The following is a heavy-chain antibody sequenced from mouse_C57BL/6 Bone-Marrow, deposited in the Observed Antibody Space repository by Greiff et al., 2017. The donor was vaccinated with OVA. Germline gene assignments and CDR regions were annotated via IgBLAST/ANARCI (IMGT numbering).Heavy chain of an antibody. CDR1: GFTFSSYA. D-gene: IGHD2-5*01. CDR2: ISDGGSYT. V-gene: IGHV5-4*03. Sequence: EVMLVESGGGLVKPGGSLKLSCAASGFTFSSYAMSWVRQTPEKRLEWVATISDGGSYTYYPANVKGRFTISRDNAKNNLYLHMSHLKSEDTAMYYCASDYSNYALYYAMDDWGQGTSVTVAS. J-gene: IGHJ4*01. CDR3: ASDYSNYALYYAMDD.